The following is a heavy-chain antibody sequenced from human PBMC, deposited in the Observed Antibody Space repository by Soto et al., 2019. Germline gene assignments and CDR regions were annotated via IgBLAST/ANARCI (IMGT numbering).Heavy chain of an antibody. D-gene: IGHD1-7*01. Sequence: SVKVSCKASGGNFSSYAISWVRQAPGQGLEWMGGIIPIFGTANYAQKFQGRATITADKSTSTAYMELSSLRSEDTAVYYCARGTGTARVAFDIWGQGTMVTVSS. J-gene: IGHJ3*02. CDR2: IIPIFGTA. CDR1: GGNFSSYA. V-gene: IGHV1-69*06. CDR3: ARGTGTARVAFDI.